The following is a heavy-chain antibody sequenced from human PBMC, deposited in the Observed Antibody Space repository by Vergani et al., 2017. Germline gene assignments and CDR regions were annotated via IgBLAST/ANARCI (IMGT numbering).Heavy chain of an antibody. CDR1: GFTFSSYA. V-gene: IGHV3-7*01. Sequence: EVQLLESGGGLVQPGGSLRLSCAASGFTFSSYAMSWVRQAPGKGLEWVAAIKGDGSAKQYVESVKGRFTISRDNAKSSLYLQMNSLRAEDTAVYYCARDLFYYDSSGYYSGFFDYWGQGTLVTVSS. CDR2: IKGDGSAK. D-gene: IGHD3-22*01. CDR3: ARDLFYYDSSGYYSGFFDY. J-gene: IGHJ4*02.